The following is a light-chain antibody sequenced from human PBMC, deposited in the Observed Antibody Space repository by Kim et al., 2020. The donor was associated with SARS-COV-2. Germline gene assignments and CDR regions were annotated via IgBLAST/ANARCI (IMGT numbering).Light chain of an antibody. J-gene: IGLJ3*02. CDR3: QAWDSSTAV. V-gene: IGLV3-1*01. CDR2: QHT. CDR1: KLGDKY. Sequence: SYELTQPPPVSVSPGQTASITCSGSKLGDKYAYWYQKKPGQSPVLVIYQHTKRPSGISQRFSGSSSGNTATLTISRAQTMDEADYYCQAWDSSTAVFGGGTQLTVL.